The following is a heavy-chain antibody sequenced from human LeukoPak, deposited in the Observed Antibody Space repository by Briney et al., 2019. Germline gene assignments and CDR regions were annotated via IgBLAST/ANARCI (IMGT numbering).Heavy chain of an antibody. CDR3: ARRLPYYGMDV. Sequence: GGSLRLSCAASGFTFSRYWMHWVRQAPGKGLEWVSYISTSGSTIYYADSVRGRFTVSRDNAKNSVYLQMNSLRAEDTAVYYCARRLPYYGMDVWGQGTTVTVSS. V-gene: IGHV3-48*03. CDR1: GFTFSRYW. J-gene: IGHJ6*02. CDR2: ISTSGSTI.